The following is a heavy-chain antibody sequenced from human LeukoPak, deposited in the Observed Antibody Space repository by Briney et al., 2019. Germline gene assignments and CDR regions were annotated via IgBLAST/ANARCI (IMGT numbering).Heavy chain of an antibody. D-gene: IGHD3-22*01. Sequence: GSLRLSCAASGFTFSSYEMNWVRQAPGKGLEWVSYISSSGSTIYYADSVKGRFTISRDNSKNTLYVQMNSLRAEDTAVYYCARDPRGPTGYDSSGRDTFDYWGQGTLVTVSS. V-gene: IGHV3-48*03. CDR1: GFTFSSYE. CDR2: ISSSGSTI. CDR3: ARDPRGPTGYDSSGRDTFDY. J-gene: IGHJ4*02.